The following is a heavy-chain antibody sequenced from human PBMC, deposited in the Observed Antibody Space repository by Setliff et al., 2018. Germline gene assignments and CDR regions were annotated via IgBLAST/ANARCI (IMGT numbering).Heavy chain of an antibody. D-gene: IGHD3-22*01. CDR2: INHSGST. CDR1: GGSFSTYY. CDR3: ARHKVITNNWFDP. J-gene: IGHJ5*02. V-gene: IGHV4-34*01. Sequence: SETLSLTCAVYGGSFSTYYWIWIRQPPGKGLEWIGEINHSGSTYYNPSLKSRVTISVDTSKNQFSLKLSSVTAADTAVYYCARHKVITNNWFDPWGQGTLVTVSS.